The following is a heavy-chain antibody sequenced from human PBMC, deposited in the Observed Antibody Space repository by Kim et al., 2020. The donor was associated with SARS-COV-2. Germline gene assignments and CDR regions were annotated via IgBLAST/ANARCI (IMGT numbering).Heavy chain of an antibody. V-gene: IGHV4-59*13. J-gene: IGHJ3*02. CDR2: IYYSGST. CDR3: ASLFDIFDI. D-gene: IGHD2-15*01. CDR1: GDSISSYY. Sequence: SETLSLTCTVSGDSISSYYWSWIRQPPGKGLEWIGYIYYSGSTNYNPSLKSRVTISVDTSKNQFSLKLSSVTAADTAVYYCASLFDIFDIWGQGTMVTVSS.